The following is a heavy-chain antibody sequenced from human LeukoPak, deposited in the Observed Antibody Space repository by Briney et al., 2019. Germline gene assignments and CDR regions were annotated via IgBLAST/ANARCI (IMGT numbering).Heavy chain of an antibody. CDR3: ARATGSYYSLGY. CDR2: INSDGSST. V-gene: IGHV3-74*01. J-gene: IGHJ4*02. Sequence: GGSLRLSCAASGFTFSSYWMHWVRQAPGKGLVWVSRINSDGSSTSYADSVKGRFTVSRDNAKNTLYLQMNSLRAEHTAVYYCARATGSYYSLGYWGQGTLVTVSS. CDR1: GFTFSSYW. D-gene: IGHD1-26*01.